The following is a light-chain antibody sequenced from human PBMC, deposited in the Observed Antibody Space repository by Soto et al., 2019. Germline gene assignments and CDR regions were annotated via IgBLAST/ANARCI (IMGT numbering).Light chain of an antibody. CDR2: LNSDGSH. J-gene: IGLJ2*01. CDR3: QTWGTGIRV. CDR1: SGHSSYA. V-gene: IGLV4-69*01. Sequence: QPVLTQSPSASASLGASVKLTCTLCSGHSSYAIAWHQQQPEKGPRYLMKLNSDGSHSKGDGIPDRFSGSSSGAERYLTISSLQSEDEADYYCQTWGTGIRVFGGGTKLTVL.